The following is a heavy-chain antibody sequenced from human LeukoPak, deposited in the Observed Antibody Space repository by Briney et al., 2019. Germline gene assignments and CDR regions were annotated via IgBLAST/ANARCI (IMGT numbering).Heavy chain of an antibody. V-gene: IGHV3-23*01. CDR3: AKGGARLHSYYLDY. CDR2: IGYGGSDT. CDR1: GFTLSSYE. D-gene: IGHD1-26*01. J-gene: IGHJ4*02. Sequence: GGSLRLSCTVSGFTLSSYEMTWFRQAPGKGLEWVSSIGYGGSDTHYADSVKGRFTLSRDNFKNTLYLQTNSLRVEDTAVFYCAKGGARLHSYYLDYWGQGTLVTVSS.